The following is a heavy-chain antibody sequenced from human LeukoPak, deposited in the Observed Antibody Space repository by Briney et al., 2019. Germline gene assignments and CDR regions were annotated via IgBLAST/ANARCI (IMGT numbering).Heavy chain of an antibody. CDR1: GYTFTSYG. D-gene: IGHD2-2*01. V-gene: IGHV1-18*01. Sequence: GASVKVSCKASGYTFTSYGISWVRQAPGQGLEWMGWISAYNGNTNYAQKLQGRVTMTTDTSTSTAYMELRSLRSDDTAVYYCARDVLIVPAASHMESYYYYGMDVWGQGTTVTVSS. CDR2: ISAYNGNT. CDR3: ARDVLIVPAASHMESYYYYGMDV. J-gene: IGHJ6*02.